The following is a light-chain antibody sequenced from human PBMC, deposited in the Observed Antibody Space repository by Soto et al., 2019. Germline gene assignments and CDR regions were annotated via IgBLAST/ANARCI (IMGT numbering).Light chain of an antibody. CDR2: DVN. V-gene: IGLV2-14*01. Sequence: QSVLTXPASVSGSPGQSITISCTGTSSDVGGYNYVSWYQQLPGKAPKLMIYDVNNRPSGVSNRFSGSKSGNTASLTISGLQAEDEADYYCSSYTGSSTFVFGTGTKVTVX. J-gene: IGLJ1*01. CDR1: SSDVGGYNY. CDR3: SSYTGSSTFV.